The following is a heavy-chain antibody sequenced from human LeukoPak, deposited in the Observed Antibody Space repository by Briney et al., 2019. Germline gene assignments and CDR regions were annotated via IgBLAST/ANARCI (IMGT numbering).Heavy chain of an antibody. CDR2: ISSSGSTI. CDR3: ARALFRSKYGSGSSDAFDI. D-gene: IGHD3-10*01. CDR1: GFTFSSYS. V-gene: IGHV3-48*04. J-gene: IGHJ3*02. Sequence: PGGSLRLSCAASGFTFSSYSMNWVRQAPGKGLEWVSYISSSGSTIYYADSVKGRFTISRDNAKNSLYLQMNSLRAEDTAVYYCARALFRSKYGSGSSDAFDIWGQGTMVTVSS.